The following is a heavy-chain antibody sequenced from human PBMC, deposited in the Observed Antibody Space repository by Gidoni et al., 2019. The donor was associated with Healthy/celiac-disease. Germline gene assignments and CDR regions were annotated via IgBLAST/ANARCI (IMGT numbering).Heavy chain of an antibody. D-gene: IGHD6-13*01. V-gene: IGHV3-33*01. Sequence: QVQLVESGGGVVQPGRSLRLSCAASGFTFSSYGMHWVRQAPGKGLEWVAVIWYDGSNKYYADSVKGRFTISRDNSKNTLYLQMNSLRAEDTAVYYCARAQGYSSSWPLGYWGQGTLVTVSS. J-gene: IGHJ4*02. CDR1: GFTFSSYG. CDR3: ARAQGYSSSWPLGY. CDR2: IWYDGSNK.